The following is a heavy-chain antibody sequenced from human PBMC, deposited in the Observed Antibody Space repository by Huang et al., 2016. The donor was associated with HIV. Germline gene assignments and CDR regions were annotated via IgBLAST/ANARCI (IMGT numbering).Heavy chain of an antibody. V-gene: IGHV4-59*11. Sequence: QVQLQESGPGLVKPSETLSLTCSVSGGSITSHYWGWIRQSPGKGLEWIGSIYYSGSIDYNPSLKSRVSMSIDRPKNQFSLKLTSVTAADTAVYYCARGLPLHHGFNYWGQGTLVTVSS. CDR1: GGSITSHY. CDR3: ARGLPLHHGFNY. CDR2: IYYSGSI. J-gene: IGHJ4*02.